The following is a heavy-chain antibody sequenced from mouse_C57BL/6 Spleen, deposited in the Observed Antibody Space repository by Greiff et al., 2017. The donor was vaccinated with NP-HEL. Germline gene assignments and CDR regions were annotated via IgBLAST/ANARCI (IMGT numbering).Heavy chain of an antibody. V-gene: IGHV1-80*01. CDR1: GYAFSSYW. CDR3: ARARYYGYDDGAWFAY. CDR2: IYPGDGDT. D-gene: IGHD2-2*01. Sequence: QVQLQQSGAELVKPGASVKISCKASGYAFSSYWMNWVKQRPGQGLEWIGQIYPGDGDTNYNGKFKGKATLTADKSSSTAYMQLSSLTSEDSAVYFCARARYYGYDDGAWFAYWGKGTLVTVSA. J-gene: IGHJ3*01.